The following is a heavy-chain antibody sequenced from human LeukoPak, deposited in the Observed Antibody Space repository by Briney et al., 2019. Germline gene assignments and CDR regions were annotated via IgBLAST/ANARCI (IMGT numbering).Heavy chain of an antibody. CDR2: INPNSGGT. CDR1: GYTFTGYY. J-gene: IGHJ3*02. D-gene: IGHD4-17*01. CDR3: ARMHGDPVDAFDI. V-gene: IGHV1-2*02. Sequence: ASVKVSCKASGYTFTGYYMHWVRQAPGQGLEWMGWINPNSGGTNYAQKFQGRVTMTRDTSISTAYMELSRLRSEDTAVYYCARMHGDPVDAFDIWGQGTMVTVSS.